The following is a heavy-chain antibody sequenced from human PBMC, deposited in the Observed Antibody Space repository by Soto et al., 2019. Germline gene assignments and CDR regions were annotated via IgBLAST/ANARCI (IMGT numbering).Heavy chain of an antibody. CDR3: GGDGPSSGWNGEAYY. J-gene: IGHJ4*02. Sequence: VQLVESGGGLVKPGGSLRLSCAASGFTFSDYYMSWIRQAPGKGLEWVSYISSSSSYTNYADSVKGRFTISRDNAENSLYLQMNGLRADDTAVYYCGGDGPSSGWNGEAYYWGQGTLVTVSS. D-gene: IGHD6-19*01. V-gene: IGHV3-11*06. CDR1: GFTFSDYY. CDR2: ISSSSSYT.